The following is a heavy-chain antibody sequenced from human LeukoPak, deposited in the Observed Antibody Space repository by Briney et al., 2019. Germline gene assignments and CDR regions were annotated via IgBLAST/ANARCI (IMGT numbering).Heavy chain of an antibody. CDR1: GFTFSSYA. CDR2: ISGSDGST. J-gene: IGHJ4*02. V-gene: IGHV3-23*01. CDR3: AKAGLYSSGWRGSFDY. Sequence: GGSLRLSCAASGFTFSSYAMSWVRQAPGKGLEWVSVISGSDGSTYYADSVKGRFTISRDNSKNTLYLQMNSLRAEDTAVYYCAKAGLYSSGWRGSFDYWGQGTLVTVSS. D-gene: IGHD6-19*01.